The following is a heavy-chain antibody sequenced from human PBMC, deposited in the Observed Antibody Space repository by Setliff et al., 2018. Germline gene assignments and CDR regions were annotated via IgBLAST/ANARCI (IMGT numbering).Heavy chain of an antibody. J-gene: IGHJ4*02. CDR1: GGSITSGSYY. D-gene: IGHD1-26*01. CDR2: LHTSGTT. CDR3: ARDNTIVGATDY. Sequence: SETLSLTCAVSGGSITSGSYYWSWTRQPAGEGLEWIGRLHTSGTTDYNPSLKGRVTITADTSTNHFSLKLTSVTAADTAVYYCARDNTIVGATDYWGQGALVTVSS. V-gene: IGHV4-61*02.